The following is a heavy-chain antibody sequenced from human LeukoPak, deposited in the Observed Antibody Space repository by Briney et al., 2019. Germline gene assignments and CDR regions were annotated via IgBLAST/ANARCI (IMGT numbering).Heavy chain of an antibody. Sequence: ASVKVSCKASEYTFTSYYMHWVRQAPGQGLEWMGIINPSGGSTSYAQKFQGRVTMTRDTSTSTVYMELSSLRSEDTAVYYCARFRSGSYYTYPYAFDIWGQGTMVTVSS. CDR3: ARFRSGSYYTYPYAFDI. V-gene: IGHV1-46*01. J-gene: IGHJ3*02. D-gene: IGHD3-10*01. CDR2: INPSGGST. CDR1: EYTFTSYY.